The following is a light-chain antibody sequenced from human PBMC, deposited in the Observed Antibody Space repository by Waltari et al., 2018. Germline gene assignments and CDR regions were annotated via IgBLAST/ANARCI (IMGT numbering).Light chain of an antibody. V-gene: IGKV1-13*02. CDR2: YAN. CDR1: QGISSY. J-gene: IGKJ2*03. Sequence: IPQSHSPPSLSAAVGDRVTITCRASQGISSYLNWYQQKPGKAPKLLIYYANSLASGVPSRFTGSGSGTEFTLTISSLQPEDFATYYCQQGNSYPYSFGQGTKVEIK. CDR3: QQGNSYPYS.